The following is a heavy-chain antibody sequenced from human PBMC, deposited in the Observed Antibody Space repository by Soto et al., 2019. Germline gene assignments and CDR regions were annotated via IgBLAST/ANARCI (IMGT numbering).Heavy chain of an antibody. Sequence: SETLSLTCTVSGGSISSYYWSWIRQPPGKGLEWIGYIYYSGSTNYNPSLKSRVTISVDTSKNQFSLKLSSVTAADTAVYYCARHGGTGSSQVYYYYDIYVRAQRTAVPVS. CDR3: ARHGGTGSSQVYYYYDIYV. D-gene: IGHD3-9*01. V-gene: IGHV4-59*08. CDR2: IYYSGST. CDR1: GGSISSYY. J-gene: IGHJ6*02.